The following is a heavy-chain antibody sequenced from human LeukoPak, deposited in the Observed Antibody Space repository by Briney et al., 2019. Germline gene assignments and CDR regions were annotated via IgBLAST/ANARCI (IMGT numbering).Heavy chain of an antibody. CDR1: GGSIRSSYYY. CDR3: ARDQEAFDY. J-gene: IGHJ4*02. Sequence: SETLSLTCTVSGGSIRSSYYYWGWIRQPPGKGLEWIGSIYDSGSTYYNPSLKSRVTISVDTSKNQFSLKLNSVTAADTAVYYCARDQEAFDYWGQGTLVTVSS. V-gene: IGHV4-39*02. CDR2: IYDSGST.